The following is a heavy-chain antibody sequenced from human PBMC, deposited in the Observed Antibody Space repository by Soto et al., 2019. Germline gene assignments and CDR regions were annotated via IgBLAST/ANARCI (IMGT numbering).Heavy chain of an antibody. Sequence: QVQLVQSGAEVQKPGSSVKVSCKASGGTFSSYTISWVRQAPGQGLEWMGRIIPILGIANYAQKFQGRVTITADKSTSTDYMELSSLRSEDTAVYYCASGSENWNDDLYFDYWGQGTLVTVSS. CDR3: ASGSENWNDDLYFDY. CDR2: IIPILGIA. J-gene: IGHJ4*02. CDR1: GGTFSSYT. V-gene: IGHV1-69*02. D-gene: IGHD1-1*01.